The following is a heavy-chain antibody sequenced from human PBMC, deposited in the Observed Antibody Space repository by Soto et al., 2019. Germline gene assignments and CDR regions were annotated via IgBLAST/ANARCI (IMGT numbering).Heavy chain of an antibody. Sequence: PSETLSITCAVYGGSFSDYYWSWIRQPPGKGLQWIGEINHSGSTHYNPSLKSRVTISVDASKNQFSMQLSSVTAADTAVYYCARGVYDTIFGVVSLDYWGQGTLVTVSS. V-gene: IGHV4-34*01. CDR3: ARGVYDTIFGVVSLDY. CDR1: GGSFSDYY. CDR2: INHSGST. J-gene: IGHJ4*02. D-gene: IGHD3-3*01.